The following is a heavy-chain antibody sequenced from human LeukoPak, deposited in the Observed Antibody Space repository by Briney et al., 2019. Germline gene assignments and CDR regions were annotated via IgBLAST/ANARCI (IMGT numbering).Heavy chain of an antibody. Sequence: SETLSLTCTVSGGSISSSSYYWGWIRQPPGKGLEWIGSIYYSGSTYYNPSLKSRVTISVDTSKNQFSLKLSSVTAADAAVYYCASGPGDYYDEDYWGQGTLVTVSS. V-gene: IGHV4-39*01. J-gene: IGHJ4*02. CDR2: IYYSGST. CDR3: ASGPGDYYDEDY. CDR1: GGSISSSSYY. D-gene: IGHD3-22*01.